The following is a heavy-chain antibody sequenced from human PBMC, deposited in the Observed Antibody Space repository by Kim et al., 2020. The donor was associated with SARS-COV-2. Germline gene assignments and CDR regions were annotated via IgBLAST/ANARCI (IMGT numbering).Heavy chain of an antibody. V-gene: IGHV4-39*01. J-gene: IGHJ6*02. CDR2: IYYSGST. CDR3: ALTRRYCCRTSCYRNYYYDGMDV. Sequence: SETLSLTCTVSGGSISSSSYYWGWIRQPPGKGLEWIGSIYYSGSTYYNPSLKSRVTLSVDTSKNQFSLKLSSVTAADTAVYYCALTRRYCCRTSCYRNYYYDGMDVWGQGTTVTVSS. D-gene: IGHD2-2*01. CDR1: GGSISSSSYY.